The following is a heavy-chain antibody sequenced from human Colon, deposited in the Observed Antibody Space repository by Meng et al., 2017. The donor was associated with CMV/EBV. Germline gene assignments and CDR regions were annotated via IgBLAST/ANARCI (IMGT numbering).Heavy chain of an antibody. CDR1: GFTFSHYW. CDR3: ATSMTGTRFGMDV. CDR2: INSDGSMT. V-gene: IGHV3-74*01. Sequence: GESLKISCAASGFTFSHYWMHWVRQTPGKGLVWVARINSDGSMTHYADSGKGRFTISRDSAKNTLYLQVNSLRAEDTAVYFCATSMTGTRFGMDVWGQGTTVTVSS. D-gene: IGHD3-9*01. J-gene: IGHJ6*02.